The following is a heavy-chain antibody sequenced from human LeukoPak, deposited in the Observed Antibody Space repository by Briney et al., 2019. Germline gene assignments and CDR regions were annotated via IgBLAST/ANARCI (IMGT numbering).Heavy chain of an antibody. CDR1: GGSISSGGYY. V-gene: IGHV4-31*03. CDR2: IYYSGST. J-gene: IGHJ5*02. Sequence: SQTLSLTCTVSGGSISSGGYYWSWIRQHPGKGLEWIGYIYYSGSTYYNPSLKSRVTISVDPSKNQFSLKLSSVPAADTAVYYCARDSGYYDSSGYTWGQGTLVTVSS. D-gene: IGHD3-22*01. CDR3: ARDSGYYDSSGYT.